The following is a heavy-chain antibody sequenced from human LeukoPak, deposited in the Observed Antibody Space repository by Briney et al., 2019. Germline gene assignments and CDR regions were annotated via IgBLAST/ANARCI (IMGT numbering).Heavy chain of an antibody. V-gene: IGHV3-7*01. CDR2: IKPDGDS. J-gene: IGHJ4*02. CDR1: GFTFTSYW. CDR3: AREDGTFDY. Sequence: GGSLRLSCAASGFTFTSYWMNWVRQAPGKGLEWVANIKPDGDSYYVDSVKGRFTISRDNAKNSLYLQMNSQRAEDTAVYYCAREDGTFDYWGQGALVTVSS. D-gene: IGHD1-14*01.